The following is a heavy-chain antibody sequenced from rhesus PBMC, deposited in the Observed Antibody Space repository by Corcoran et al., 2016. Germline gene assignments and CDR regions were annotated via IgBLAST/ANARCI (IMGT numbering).Heavy chain of an antibody. V-gene: IGHV4-80*01. CDR2: IKGNSGST. J-gene: IGHJ4*01. CDR3: ARDTGVIIID. CDR1: GASISSNW. Sequence: QVQLQESGPGLVKPSETLSLTCTFSGASISSNWWSWIHQPPGKGLEWIGEIKGNSGSTNYNPSLKSRVTISKDASKTQFSLKLSSVTAADTAVYYCARDTGVIIIDWGQGVLVTVSS. D-gene: IGHD3-22*01.